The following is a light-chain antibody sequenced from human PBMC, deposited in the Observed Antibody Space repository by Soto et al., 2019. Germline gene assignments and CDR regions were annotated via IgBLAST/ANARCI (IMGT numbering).Light chain of an antibody. CDR3: QQRSNWPWT. V-gene: IGKV3-11*01. CDR2: DAS. Sequence: EIVLTQSPATLSLSPGERATLSCRASQSVSNFLAWYQQKPGQAPRLLISDASNRATGIPGRFSGSGSGTDFRLTISSLEPEEFAFYYCQQRSNWPWTFGQGTKVVIK. CDR1: QSVSNF. J-gene: IGKJ1*01.